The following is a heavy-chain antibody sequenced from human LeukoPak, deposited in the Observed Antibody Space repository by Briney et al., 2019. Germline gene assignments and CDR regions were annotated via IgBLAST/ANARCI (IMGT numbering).Heavy chain of an antibody. CDR3: AEADPAYGS. V-gene: IGHV3-23*01. CDR1: GFTFSIYA. D-gene: IGHD3-10*01. J-gene: IGHJ5*02. Sequence: GGSLRLSCAASGFTFSIYAMNWVRQAPGKGLEWVSTISGSGGSTYYADSVKGRFTISRDNSKNTVYLQMNSLRAEDTAVYYCAEADPAYGSWGQGTLVTVSS. CDR2: ISGSGGST.